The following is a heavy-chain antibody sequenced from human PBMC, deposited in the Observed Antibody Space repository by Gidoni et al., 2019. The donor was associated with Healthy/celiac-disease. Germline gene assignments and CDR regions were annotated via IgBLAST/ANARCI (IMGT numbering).Heavy chain of an antibody. CDR1: GFTFSSYS. J-gene: IGHJ3*02. Sequence: EVQLVESGGGLVKPGGSLRLSCAASGFTFSSYSMNWVRQAPGKGLEWVSSISSSSSYIYYADSVKGRFTISRDNAKNSLYLQMNSLRAEDTAVYYCARDLRGGDWVSAFDIWGQGTMVTVSS. CDR2: ISSSSSYI. D-gene: IGHD2-21*02. CDR3: ARDLRGGDWVSAFDI. V-gene: IGHV3-21*01.